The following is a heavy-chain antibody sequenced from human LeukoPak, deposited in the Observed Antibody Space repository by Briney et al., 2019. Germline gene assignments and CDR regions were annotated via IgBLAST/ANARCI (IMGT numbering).Heavy chain of an antibody. CDR1: GGSISSSSYY. Sequence: PSETLSLTCTVSGGSISSSSYYWAWIRPPPGKELEWIGSIYYSGSTYYNPSLKSRVTISVDTSKNQFSLKLSSVTAADTAVYYCAKKSSGWYGWFDPWGQGTLVTVSS. CDR2: IYYSGST. CDR3: AKKSSGWYGWFDP. D-gene: IGHD6-19*01. V-gene: IGHV4-39*01. J-gene: IGHJ5*02.